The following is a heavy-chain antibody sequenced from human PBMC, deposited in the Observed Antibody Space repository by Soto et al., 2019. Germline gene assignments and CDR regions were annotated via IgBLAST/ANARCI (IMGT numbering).Heavy chain of an antibody. Sequence: FETPCLPCTVSGGSVSNSSYYRGWIRQPPGKGLEWIGSIYYSGSTYYNPSLESRVTISVDTSKNQFSLKLNSVTAADTAVYYFARCPSLAAAGTGGFAYWGQGTLVTVSS. V-gene: IGHV4-39*01. CDR3: ARCPSLAAAGTGGFAY. J-gene: IGHJ4*02. CDR2: IYYSGST. CDR1: GGSVSNSSYY. D-gene: IGHD6-13*01.